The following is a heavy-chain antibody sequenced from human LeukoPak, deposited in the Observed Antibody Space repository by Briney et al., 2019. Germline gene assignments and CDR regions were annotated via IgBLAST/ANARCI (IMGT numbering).Heavy chain of an antibody. D-gene: IGHD1-26*01. CDR1: GFTFGAYA. CDR3: ARRHPHGWELYLDY. V-gene: IGHV3-30*04. CDR2: ISYDGNNE. J-gene: IGHJ4*02. Sequence: PGRSLRLSCAASGFTFGAYAMHWVRQSPGKGLEWVALISYDGNNEWYADSVKGRFTVSRDNSKNTLYLQMNSLRVEDTAVYYCARRHPHGWELYLDYWGQGTLVTVSS.